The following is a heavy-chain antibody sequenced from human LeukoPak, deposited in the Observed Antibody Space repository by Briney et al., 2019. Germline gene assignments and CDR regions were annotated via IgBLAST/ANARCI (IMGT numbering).Heavy chain of an antibody. CDR3: AKEEAHDYGEVFDY. CDR1: GLTFSTYA. Sequence: PGASLRLSCAASGLTFSTYAMSWVRQAPGKGLEWVSGISGSGGSTYYADSVRGRFTISRDNSKNTLYLQMNSLRAADTAVYYCAKEEAHDYGEVFDYWGQGTLVTVSS. CDR2: ISGSGGST. J-gene: IGHJ4*02. D-gene: IGHD4-17*01. V-gene: IGHV3-23*01.